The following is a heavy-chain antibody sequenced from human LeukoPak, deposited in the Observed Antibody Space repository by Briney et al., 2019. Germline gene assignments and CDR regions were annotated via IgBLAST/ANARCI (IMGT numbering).Heavy chain of an antibody. CDR3: AKAGIYDTSGEQDDAFDI. Sequence: GGSLRLSCAASGFTFDDYAMHWVRQAPGKGLEWVSGITWNSAGIGYADSVKGRFTISRDNAKNSLFLQMNSLRAEDTAFYYCAKAGIYDTSGEQDDAFDIWGQGTMVTVSS. D-gene: IGHD3-22*01. J-gene: IGHJ3*02. CDR1: GFTFDDYA. V-gene: IGHV3-9*01. CDR2: ITWNSAGI.